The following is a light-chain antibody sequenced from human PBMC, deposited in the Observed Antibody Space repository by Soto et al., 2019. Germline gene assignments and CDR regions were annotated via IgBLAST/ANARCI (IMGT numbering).Light chain of an antibody. CDR3: QQYGSSPRFT. J-gene: IGKJ3*01. Sequence: EIVLTQSPGTLSLSPGERATLSCRASQSVSSSYLAWYQQKPGQAPRLLIYGASSRATGIPDRFSGSGSGTDFTIPISRMEPEDFAVYYCQQYGSSPRFTFGPGTKVDIK. CDR2: GAS. V-gene: IGKV3-20*01. CDR1: QSVSSSY.